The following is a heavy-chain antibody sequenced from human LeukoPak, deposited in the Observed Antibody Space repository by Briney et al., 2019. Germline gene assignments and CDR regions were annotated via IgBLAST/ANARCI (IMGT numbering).Heavy chain of an antibody. CDR3: ATRGS. Sequence: SETLSLTCTVSGGSISSDYWQWIRQPPGKGLEWIGYIYNSGSTNYNPSLKSRVTISVDTSKNQFSLKLTSVTAADTAVYYCATRGSWGQGTLVTVSS. J-gene: IGHJ5*02. V-gene: IGHV4-59*08. D-gene: IGHD3-10*01. CDR2: IYNSGST. CDR1: GGSISSDY.